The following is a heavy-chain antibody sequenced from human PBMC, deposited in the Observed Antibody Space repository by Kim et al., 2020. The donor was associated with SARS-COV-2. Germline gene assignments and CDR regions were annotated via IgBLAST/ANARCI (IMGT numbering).Heavy chain of an antibody. Sequence: LSLTCAASGFTFSSYGMHWVRQAPGKGLEWVAVISYDGSNKYYADSVKGRFTISRDNSKNTLYLQMNSLRAEDTAVYYCAKVPDKDGSSWHPAEYFQHWGQGTLVTVSS. V-gene: IGHV3-30*18. D-gene: IGHD6-13*01. CDR3: AKVPDKDGSSWHPAEYFQH. CDR1: GFTFSSYG. CDR2: ISYDGSNK. J-gene: IGHJ1*01.